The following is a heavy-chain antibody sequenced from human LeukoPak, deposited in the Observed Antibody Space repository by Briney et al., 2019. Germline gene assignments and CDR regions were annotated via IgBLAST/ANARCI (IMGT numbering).Heavy chain of an antibody. CDR3: ATGQGHGMDV. Sequence: GGSLRPSCAASRFTFSSYWMHWVRQAPGKGLVWVSRINSDGSSTSYADSVKGRFTISRDNAKNTLYLQMNSLRAEDTAVYYCATGQGHGMDVWGQGTTVTVSS. V-gene: IGHV3-74*01. J-gene: IGHJ6*02. CDR1: RFTFSSYW. D-gene: IGHD1-14*01. CDR2: INSDGSST.